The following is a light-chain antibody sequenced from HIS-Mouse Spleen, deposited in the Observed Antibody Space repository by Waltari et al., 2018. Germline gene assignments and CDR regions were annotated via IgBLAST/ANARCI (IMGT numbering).Light chain of an antibody. Sequence: QSALTQPASVSRSPGQSITISCTGTSRSVGSYNLFLWYQQHPGKAPKLIVYEGSKRPSGVSNRFSGSKSGNTASLTISGLQAEDEADYYCCSYAGSSTWVFGGGTKLTVL. CDR3: CSYAGSSTWV. J-gene: IGLJ3*02. CDR1: SRSVGSYNL. CDR2: EGS. V-gene: IGLV2-23*01.